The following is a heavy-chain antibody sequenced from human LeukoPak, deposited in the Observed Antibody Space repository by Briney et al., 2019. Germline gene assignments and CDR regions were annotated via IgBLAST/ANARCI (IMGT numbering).Heavy chain of an antibody. CDR1: GFTVSSYW. V-gene: IGHV3-7*01. Sequence: PGGSLRLSCAAAGFTVSSYWMSWVRQAPGKWLEWVASIKQYGSEKYYVDSVKGQFTISRDNAKSSLYLQMNSLRAEDTAVYYCARVGGRYSPIGYWGQGTLVSVSS. D-gene: IGHD5-18*01. CDR3: ARVGGRYSPIGY. J-gene: IGHJ4*02. CDR2: IKQYGSEK.